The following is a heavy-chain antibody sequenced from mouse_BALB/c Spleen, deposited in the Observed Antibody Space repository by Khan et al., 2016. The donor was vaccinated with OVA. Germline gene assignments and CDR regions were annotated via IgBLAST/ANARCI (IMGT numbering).Heavy chain of an antibody. CDR2: INPSNDYT. D-gene: IGHD2-14*01. Sequence: QIQLVQSGTELARPGASVKMSCKASGYTFTSYTMHWVRQRPGQAPEWIGHINPSNDYTNYNQNFKDKATLIVNKSSRTAYMQLSGLTSEDSAVYDCLREGANHRSDGCFAYWGQGTLVTVSA. CDR1: GYTFTSYT. V-gene: IGHV1-4*01. J-gene: IGHJ3*01. CDR3: LREGANHRSDGCFAY.